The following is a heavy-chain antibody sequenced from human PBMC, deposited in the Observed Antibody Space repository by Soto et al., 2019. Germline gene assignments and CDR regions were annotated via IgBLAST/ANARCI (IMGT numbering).Heavy chain of an antibody. CDR3: AKRFSRYFNY. V-gene: IGHV3-9*01. CDR2: ISWNTSIT. CDR1: GFTFEDYA. J-gene: IGHJ4*01. D-gene: IGHD6-13*01. Sequence: EVQVVESGGTLVQPGGSLRLSCTASGFTFEDYAMHWVRQAPGKGLEWVSGISWNTSITGYADHVKGRFTISRDNAKNSLYLEMNSLSVEDTAFYYFAKRFSRYFNYWGPGHLVTVSS.